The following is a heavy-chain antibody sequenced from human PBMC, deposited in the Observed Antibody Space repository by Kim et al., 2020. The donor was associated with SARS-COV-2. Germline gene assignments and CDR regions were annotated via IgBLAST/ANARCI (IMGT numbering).Heavy chain of an antibody. CDR1: GFTFSTYA. V-gene: IGHV3-23*01. CDR3: AKEMASPVFGIIGN. Sequence: GGSLRLSCAASGFTFSTYAMSWVRQVPGKGLEWVSSISGSGDRTYYADSVKGRFTMSRDNFKNTLYLQMNSLRAEDTAMYYCAKEMASPVFGIIGNWGQGTLVTVSS. CDR2: ISGSGDRT. D-gene: IGHD3-3*01. J-gene: IGHJ4*02.